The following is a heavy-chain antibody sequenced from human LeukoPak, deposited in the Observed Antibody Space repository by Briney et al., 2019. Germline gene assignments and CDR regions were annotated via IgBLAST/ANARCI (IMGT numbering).Heavy chain of an antibody. Sequence: GGSLRLSCAASGFTFSSYSMNWVRQAPGKGLEWVSSISSSSSYIYYADSVKGRFTISRDNAKNSLYLQMNSLRAEDTAVYYCARDYSGYEPYYSDYWGQGTLVTVSS. CDR2: ISSSSSYI. CDR1: GFTFSSYS. CDR3: ARDYSGYEPYYSDY. J-gene: IGHJ4*02. D-gene: IGHD5-12*01. V-gene: IGHV3-21*01.